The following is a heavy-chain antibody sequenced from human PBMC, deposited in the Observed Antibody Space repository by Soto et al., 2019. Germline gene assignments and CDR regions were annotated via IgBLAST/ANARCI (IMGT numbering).Heavy chain of an antibody. V-gene: IGHV1-69*13. CDR3: ARADLETTFFDY. Sequence: SVKVSCKASGGTFSSYAISWVRQAPGQGLEWMGGIIPIFGTANYAQKFQGRVTITADESTSTAYMELSSLRSEDTAVYYCARADLETTFFDYWGQGTLVTVSS. D-gene: IGHD1-1*01. CDR1: GGTFSSYA. J-gene: IGHJ4*02. CDR2: IIPIFGTA.